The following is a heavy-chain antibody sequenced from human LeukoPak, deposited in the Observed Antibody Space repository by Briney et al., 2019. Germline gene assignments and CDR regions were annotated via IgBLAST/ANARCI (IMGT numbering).Heavy chain of an antibody. CDR3: AHSKLDYDFWSGYSTAYNWFDP. J-gene: IGHJ5*02. Sequence: SGPMLVKPTQTLTLTCTFSGFSLSTSGVGVVWIRQPPGKALEWLALIYWNDDKRCSPSLKSRLTITKDTSKNQVVLTMTNMDPVDTATYYCAHSKLDYDFWSGYSTAYNWFDPWGQGTLVTVSS. D-gene: IGHD3-3*01. CDR1: GFSLSTSGVG. V-gene: IGHV2-5*01. CDR2: IYWNDDK.